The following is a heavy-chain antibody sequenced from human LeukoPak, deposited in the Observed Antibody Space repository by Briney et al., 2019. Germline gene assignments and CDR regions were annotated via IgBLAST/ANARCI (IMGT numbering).Heavy chain of an antibody. CDR1: GGSISSYC. CDR2: IYTSGST. J-gene: IGHJ4*02. D-gene: IGHD3-22*01. CDR3: ARASYSYDINGWVPFDY. Sequence: SETLSLTCTVSGGSISSYCWSWIRQPPGKGLEWIGRIYTSGSTNYNPSLKSRVTISGDTSKNQFSLRLSSVTAADTAVYYCARASYSYDINGWVPFDYWGQGTLVTVSS. V-gene: IGHV4-4*08.